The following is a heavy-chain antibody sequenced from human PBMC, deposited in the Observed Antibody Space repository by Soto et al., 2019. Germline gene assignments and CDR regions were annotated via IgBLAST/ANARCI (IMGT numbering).Heavy chain of an antibody. CDR3: AREISSAWYSFFHY. D-gene: IGHD6-19*01. Sequence: PWGSLRLSCAASGFTFSSYWMSWFRQAPGKGREWVANIKDDGSEKYYVDSVKGRFTISRDNAKNSLYLQMNSLRAEDTAVYYCAREISSAWYSFFHYWGQGT. CDR1: GFTFSSYW. J-gene: IGHJ4*02. V-gene: IGHV3-7*03. CDR2: IKDDGSEK.